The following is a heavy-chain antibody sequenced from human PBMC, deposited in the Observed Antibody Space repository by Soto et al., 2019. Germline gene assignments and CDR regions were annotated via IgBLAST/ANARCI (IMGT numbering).Heavy chain of an antibody. CDR2: MYKTGST. V-gene: IGHV4-59*01. CDR1: GGSISGYY. Sequence: SETLSLTCTVSGGSISGYYWSWIRQPPGKGLEWIGYMYKTGSTVYNPSFKSRVTISVDTSKNQFSLKLSSVTAADTAVYYCARGDRDFWSGYQDYYYAMDVWGQGTTVTVSS. D-gene: IGHD3-3*01. J-gene: IGHJ6*02. CDR3: ARGDRDFWSGYQDYYYAMDV.